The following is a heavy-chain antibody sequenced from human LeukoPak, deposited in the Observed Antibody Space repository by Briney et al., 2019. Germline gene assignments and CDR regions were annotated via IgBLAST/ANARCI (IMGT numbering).Heavy chain of an antibody. Sequence: SQTLSLTFAVSGASIIKSDWWSWVGHPPGKGLEWFGAIYHTGSTNYNPSPKSRFTISVDKSKNQFSLKLSSVTAADTAVYYCARRIQLWPYYFDYWGQGTLITVSS. V-gene: IGHV4-4*02. CDR3: ARRIQLWPYYFDY. CDR2: IYHTGST. J-gene: IGHJ4*02. D-gene: IGHD5-18*01. CDR1: GASIIKSDW.